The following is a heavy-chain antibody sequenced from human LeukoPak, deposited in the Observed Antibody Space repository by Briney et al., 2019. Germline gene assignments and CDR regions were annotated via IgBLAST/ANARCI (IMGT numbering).Heavy chain of an antibody. Sequence: ETLSLTCTVSGGSISSYYWSWIRQPPGKGLEWIGYIYYSGSTNYNPSLKSRVTISVDTSKNQFSLKLSSVTAADTAVYYCARGRRYFDYWGQGTLVTVSS. CDR1: GGSISSYY. V-gene: IGHV4-59*08. CDR2: IYYSGST. J-gene: IGHJ4*02. CDR3: ARGRRYFDY.